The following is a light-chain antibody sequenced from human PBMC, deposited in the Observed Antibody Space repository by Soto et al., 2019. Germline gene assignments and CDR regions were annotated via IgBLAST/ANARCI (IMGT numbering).Light chain of an antibody. CDR3: QQRSNWPLFT. V-gene: IGKV3-11*01. Sequence: EIVLTQSPATLSLSPGEKTTLSSGAGQSFATYLPWYQQKPGQAPRLLIYDASNRATGIPARFSGSGSGTDFTLTISSLEPEDFAVYYCQQRSNWPLFTFGPGTKVDIK. CDR2: DAS. J-gene: IGKJ3*01. CDR1: QSFATY.